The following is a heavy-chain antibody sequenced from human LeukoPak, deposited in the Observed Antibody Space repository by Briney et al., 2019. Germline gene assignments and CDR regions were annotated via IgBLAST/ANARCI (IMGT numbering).Heavy chain of an antibody. CDR3: ARDRGSRGGFDP. V-gene: IGHV4-59*01. CDR2: ISYSGST. CDR1: GGSISSYY. J-gene: IGHJ5*02. Sequence: SETLSLTCTVSGGSISSYYWSWIRQPPGKGLEWIGYISYSGSTNYNPSLKSRVTISVDTSKNQFSLKLTSVTAADTAVYYCARDRGSRGGFDPWGQGTLVTVSS. D-gene: IGHD6-13*01.